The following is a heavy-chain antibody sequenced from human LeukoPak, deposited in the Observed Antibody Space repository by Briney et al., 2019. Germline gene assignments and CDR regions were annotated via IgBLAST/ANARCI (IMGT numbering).Heavy chain of an antibody. CDR1: SGSFSGYY. D-gene: IGHD4/OR15-4a*01. Sequence: PSETLSLTCAVYSGSFSGYYWSWIRQPPGKGLEWIGEVNDSGITNCNPSLKSRVTISVDTAKNQFSLKLSSVPAADTAVYYCARHRLGATRSFDIWGQGTMVTVSS. CDR3: ARHRLGATRSFDI. CDR2: VNDSGIT. V-gene: IGHV4-34*01. J-gene: IGHJ3*02.